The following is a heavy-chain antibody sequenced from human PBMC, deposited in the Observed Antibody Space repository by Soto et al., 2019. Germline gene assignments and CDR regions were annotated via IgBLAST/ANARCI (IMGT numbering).Heavy chain of an antibody. J-gene: IGHJ4*02. Sequence: PSETLSLTCTVSGGSISGGVHSWSWIRQPPGKGLEWIGQINHSGSTNYNPSLKSRVTISVDTSKNQFSLKLSSVTAADTAVYYCARVEDTAMVDFDYWGQGTLVTVSS. V-gene: IGHV4-30-4*01. CDR2: INHSGST. D-gene: IGHD5-18*01. CDR3: ARVEDTAMVDFDY. CDR1: GGSISGGVHS.